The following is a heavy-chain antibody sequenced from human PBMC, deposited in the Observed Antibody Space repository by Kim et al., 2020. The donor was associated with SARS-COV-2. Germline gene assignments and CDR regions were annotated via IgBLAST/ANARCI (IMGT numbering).Heavy chain of an antibody. CDR2: IYYSGST. CDR1: GGSISSGGYY. D-gene: IGHD3-9*01. J-gene: IGHJ6*02. V-gene: IGHV4-31*03. Sequence: SETLSLTCTVSGGSISSGGYYWSWIRQHPGKGLEWIGYIYYSGSTYYNPSLKSRVTISVDTSKNQFSLKLSSVTATDTAVYYCARDGEPRDYDILTGGYGMDVWGQGTTVTVSS. CDR3: ARDGEPRDYDILTGGYGMDV.